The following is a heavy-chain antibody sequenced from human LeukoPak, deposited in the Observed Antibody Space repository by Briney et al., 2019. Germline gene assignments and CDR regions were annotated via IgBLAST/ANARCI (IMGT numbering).Heavy chain of an antibody. CDR1: GFTFRSFE. CDR2: VSSSGDST. CDR3: VRLGAATGQYFHH. J-gene: IGHJ1*01. V-gene: IGHV3-48*03. Sequence: PGGSLRLSCAASGFTFRSFEMNWVRQAPGKGLEWVSYVSSSGDSTYYADSVKGRFTISRDNAKNSLYLQMSSLRAEDAAVYYCVRLGAATGQYFHHWGQGTRVTVSS. D-gene: IGHD1-26*01.